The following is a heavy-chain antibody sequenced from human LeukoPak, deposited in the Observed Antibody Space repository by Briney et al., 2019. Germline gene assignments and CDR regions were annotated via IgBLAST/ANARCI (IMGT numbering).Heavy chain of an antibody. CDR2: IYPGDSDT. D-gene: IGHD2-2*01. CDR3: ARQLSSSPGEDYFDY. J-gene: IGHJ4*02. Sequence: GESLKISCKGSGYSFTSYWIGWVRQMPGKGLEWLGIIYPGDSDTRYSPSFQGQVTISADKSISTAYLQWSSLKASDTAMFYCARQLSSSPGEDYFDYWGQGTLVTVSS. V-gene: IGHV5-51*01. CDR1: GYSFTSYW.